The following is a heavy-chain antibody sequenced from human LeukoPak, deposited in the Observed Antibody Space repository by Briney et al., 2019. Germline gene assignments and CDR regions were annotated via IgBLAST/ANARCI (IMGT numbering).Heavy chain of an antibody. CDR3: ASRPMVRGVIAY. CDR1: GGSISSGGYS. V-gene: IGHV4-30-2*05. Sequence: SETLSLTCAVSGGSISSGGYSWSWIRQPPGKGLEWIGYIYHSGSTYYNPSLKSRVTISVDTSKNQFSLKLSSVTAADMAVYYCASRPMVRGVIAYWGQGTLVTVSS. D-gene: IGHD3-10*01. CDR2: IYHSGST. J-gene: IGHJ4*02.